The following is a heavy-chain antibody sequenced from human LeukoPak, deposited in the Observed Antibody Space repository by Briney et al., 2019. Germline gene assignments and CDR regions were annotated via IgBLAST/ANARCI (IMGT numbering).Heavy chain of an antibody. J-gene: IGHJ4*02. CDR3: ASQKWVLEYFDY. V-gene: IGHV4-39*07. CDR2: IYYSGST. D-gene: IGHD2-8*01. CDR1: GGSISSSSYY. Sequence: SETLSLTCTVSGGSISSSSYYWGWIRQPPGKGLEWIGSIYYSGSTYYNPSLKSRVTISVDTSKNQFSLKLSSVTAADTAVYYCASQKWVLEYFDYWGQGTLATVSS.